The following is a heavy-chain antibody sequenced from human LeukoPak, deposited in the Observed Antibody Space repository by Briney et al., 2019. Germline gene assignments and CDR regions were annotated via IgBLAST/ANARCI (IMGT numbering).Heavy chain of an antibody. Sequence: GGSLRLSCAGSGFPFSSHGMNWVRQAPGKGLEWVSGISPGGGPTYYADSVKGRFTISRDDSKSTLYLQMKNLRAEDTAVYYCAKDRRAGSYDYWGQGTLVTVSS. J-gene: IGHJ4*02. D-gene: IGHD3-10*01. CDR1: GFPFSSHG. V-gene: IGHV3-23*01. CDR2: ISPGGGPT. CDR3: AKDRRAGSYDY.